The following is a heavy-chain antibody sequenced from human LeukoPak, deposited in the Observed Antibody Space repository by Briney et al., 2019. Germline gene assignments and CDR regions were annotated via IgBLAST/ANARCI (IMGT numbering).Heavy chain of an antibody. D-gene: IGHD3-22*01. CDR3: ARETNPNYYDSSGYLPTFDY. CDR2: ISSSSSYI. V-gene: IGHV3-21*01. J-gene: IGHJ4*02. Sequence: PGGPLRLSCAASGFTFSSYSMNWVRQAPGKGLEWVSSISSSSSYIYYADSVKGRFTISRDNAKNSLYLQMNSLRAEDTAVYYCARETNPNYYDSSGYLPTFDYWGQGTLVTVSS. CDR1: GFTFSSYS.